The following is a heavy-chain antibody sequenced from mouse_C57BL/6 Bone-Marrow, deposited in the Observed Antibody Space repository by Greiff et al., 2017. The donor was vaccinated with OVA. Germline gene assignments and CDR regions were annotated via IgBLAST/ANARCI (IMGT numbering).Heavy chain of an antibody. D-gene: IGHD1-1*01. V-gene: IGHV1-7*01. CDR3: ARYGGYAMDY. CDR2: INPSSGYT. CDR1: GYTLTSYW. J-gene: IGHJ4*01. Sequence: QVQLQQSGAELAKPGASVKLSCKASGYTLTSYWMHWVKQRPGQGLEWIGYINPSSGYTKYNQKFKDKATLTAYKSSSTAYMQLSSLTYEDSAVYYCARYGGYAMDYWGQGTSVTVSS.